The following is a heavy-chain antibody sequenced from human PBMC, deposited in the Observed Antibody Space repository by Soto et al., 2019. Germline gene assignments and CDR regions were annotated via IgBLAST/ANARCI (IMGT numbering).Heavy chain of an antibody. D-gene: IGHD3-22*01. CDR2: IYWDDDK. V-gene: IGHV2-5*05. CDR1: GFSLSTSGVG. Sequence: QITLKESGPPLVKPTQTLTLTCTFSGFSLSTSGVGVGWIRQPPGKALEWLALIYWDDDKRYGPSLKSRHTITKDTSKNQVVLTMTNMDPVDTATYYCAHYYDSSGYYFPYFDYWGQGTLVTVSS. J-gene: IGHJ4*02. CDR3: AHYYDSSGYYFPYFDY.